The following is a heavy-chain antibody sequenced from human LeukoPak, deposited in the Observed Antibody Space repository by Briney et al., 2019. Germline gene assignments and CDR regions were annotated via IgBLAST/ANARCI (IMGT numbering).Heavy chain of an antibody. D-gene: IGHD3-22*01. V-gene: IGHV4-38-2*02. CDR1: GYSISSGYY. J-gene: IGHJ3*02. Sequence: SETLSLTCNVSGYSISSGYYWGWIRQPPGKGLEWIASIDHSGSTNYNPSLKSRVTISVDTSKNQFSLKLNSVTAADTAVYYRARDYYDSRGEAFDIWGQGTMVTVSS. CDR3: ARDYYDSRGEAFDI. CDR2: IDHSGST.